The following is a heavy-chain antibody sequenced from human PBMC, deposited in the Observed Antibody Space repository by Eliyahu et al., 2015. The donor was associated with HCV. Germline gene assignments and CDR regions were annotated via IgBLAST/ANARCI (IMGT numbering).Heavy chain of an antibody. CDR1: GGSIXTYY. J-gene: IGHJ5*02. CDR3: ASGGGGIAVAGTGGWFDP. Sequence: QVQLQESGPGLVKPSETLSLTCTVXGGSIXTYYWSWIRQPPGKGLGWXGYIHYSGSTNYNPSXKSRVTISLDTSKNQFSLNLTSVTAADTAVYYCASGGGGIAVAGTGGWFDPWGQGTLVTVSS. V-gene: IGHV4-59*01. CDR2: IHYSGST. D-gene: IGHD6-19*01.